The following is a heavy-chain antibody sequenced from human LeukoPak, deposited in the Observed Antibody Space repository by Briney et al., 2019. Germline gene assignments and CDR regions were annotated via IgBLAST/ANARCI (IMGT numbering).Heavy chain of an antibody. Sequence: PGGSLRLSCAASGFTFSSYAMHWVRQAPGKGLEWVAVISYDGSNKYYADSVKGRFTISRDNSKNTLYLQMNSLRAEDTAVYYCAKDGRGYDIDGEVENWFDPWGQGTLVTVSS. CDR2: ISYDGSNK. CDR3: AKDGRGYDIDGEVENWFDP. V-gene: IGHV3-30*04. D-gene: IGHD3-9*01. CDR1: GFTFSSYA. J-gene: IGHJ5*02.